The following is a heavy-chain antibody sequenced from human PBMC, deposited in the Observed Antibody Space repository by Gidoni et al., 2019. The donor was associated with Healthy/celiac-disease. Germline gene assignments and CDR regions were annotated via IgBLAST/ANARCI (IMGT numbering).Heavy chain of an antibody. CDR1: GGSISRGSYY. Sequence: QVQLQESGPGLVKPSQTLSLTCTVSGGSISRGSYYWSWIRQPAGKGLEWIGRIYTSGSTNYNPSLKSRVTISVDTSKNQFSLKLSSVTAADTAVYYCAREDCSGGSCYWYFDLWGRGTLVTVSS. V-gene: IGHV4-61*02. CDR2: IYTSGST. J-gene: IGHJ2*01. D-gene: IGHD2-15*01. CDR3: AREDCSGGSCYWYFDL.